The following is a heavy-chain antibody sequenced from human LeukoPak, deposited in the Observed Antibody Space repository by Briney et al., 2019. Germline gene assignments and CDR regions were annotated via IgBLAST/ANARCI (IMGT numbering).Heavy chain of an antibody. J-gene: IGHJ4*02. Sequence: SQTLSLTCTVSGGSISSGDYYWGWIRQPPGKGLEWIGYIYYSGSTYYNPSLKSRVTISVDTSKNQFSLKLSSVTAADTAVYYCARGTRYYYGSGSYYYFDYWGQGTLVTVSS. CDR1: GGSISSGDYY. CDR3: ARGTRYYYGSGSYYYFDY. V-gene: IGHV4-30-4*01. CDR2: IYYSGST. D-gene: IGHD3-10*01.